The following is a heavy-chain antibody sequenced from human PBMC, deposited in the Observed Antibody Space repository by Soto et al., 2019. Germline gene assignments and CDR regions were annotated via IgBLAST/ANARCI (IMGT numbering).Heavy chain of an antibody. CDR3: ARSIPTDYGDLYDY. V-gene: IGHV1-69*04. Sequence: ASVKVSCKASGYTFTSYDINWVRQATGQGLEWMGRIIPILGIANYAQKFQGRVTITADKSTSTAYMELSSLRSEDTAVYYCARSIPTDYGDLYDYWGQGTLVT. D-gene: IGHD4-17*01. CDR2: IIPILGIA. CDR1: GYTFTSYD. J-gene: IGHJ4*02.